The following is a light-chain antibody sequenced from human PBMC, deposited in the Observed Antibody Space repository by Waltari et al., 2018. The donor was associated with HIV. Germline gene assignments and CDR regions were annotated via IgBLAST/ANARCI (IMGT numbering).Light chain of an antibody. CDR1: ENMTSQY. V-gene: IGKV3-20*01. CDR3: QQYAASPYT. Sequence: EIMLTQTPATLSISPEEKDIVSCRASENMTSQYLAWYQQKSGQAPRLILFGASTRNPGVPERFGGAGSGADFTLTVSRLEPEDFALYFCQQYAASPYTFGQGT. J-gene: IGKJ2*01. CDR2: GAS.